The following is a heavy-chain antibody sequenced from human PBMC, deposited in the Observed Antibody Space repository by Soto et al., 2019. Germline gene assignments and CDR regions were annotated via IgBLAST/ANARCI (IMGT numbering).Heavy chain of an antibody. CDR2: INPGSGKT. CDR3: ARPQNYEDSIDS. V-gene: IGHV1-3*01. D-gene: IGHD1-7*01. J-gene: IGHJ4*02. Sequence: QVQFVQSGAEVKKPGASVKVSCKASGYTFTRYNVHWVRQAPGQRLEWMGWINPGSGKTRYSQNFQGRVTFTRDTSATTAYNQLSALITEHTAVYYCARPQNYEDSIDSWGQGTLVTVSS. CDR1: GYTFTRYN.